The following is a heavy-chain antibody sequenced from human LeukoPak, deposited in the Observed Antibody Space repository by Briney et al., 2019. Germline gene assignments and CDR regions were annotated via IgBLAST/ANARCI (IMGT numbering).Heavy chain of an antibody. Sequence: GRSLRLSCAASGFTFSSYGMHWVRQAPGKGLEWVAVIWYDGSNKYYADSVKGRFTISRDNSKNTLYLQMNSLRAEDTALYYYVRDWAAVAGNYFDYWGQGTLVTVSS. V-gene: IGHV3-33*01. CDR2: IWYDGSNK. CDR1: GFTFSSYG. J-gene: IGHJ4*02. D-gene: IGHD6-19*01. CDR3: VRDWAAVAGNYFDY.